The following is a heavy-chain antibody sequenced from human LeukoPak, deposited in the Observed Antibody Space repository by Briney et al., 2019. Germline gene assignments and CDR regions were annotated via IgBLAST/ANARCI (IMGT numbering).Heavy chain of an antibody. CDR1: GITFSSYS. CDR2: ISWNSGSK. Sequence: GGSLRLSCVASGITFSSYSMNWVRQAPGKGLEWVSGISWNSGSKGYADSVKGRFTISRDNAKNSLYLQMNSLRAEDTALYYCAKSAYYYGSRAGDFDYWGQGTLVTVSS. D-gene: IGHD3-10*01. V-gene: IGHV3-9*01. J-gene: IGHJ4*02. CDR3: AKSAYYYGSRAGDFDY.